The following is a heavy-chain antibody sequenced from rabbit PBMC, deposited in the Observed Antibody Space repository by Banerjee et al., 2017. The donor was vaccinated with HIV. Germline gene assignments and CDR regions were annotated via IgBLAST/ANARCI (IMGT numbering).Heavy chain of an antibody. Sequence: QEQLVESGGDLVQPEGSLTLTCKASGLDFSSSYWIYWVRQAPGKGLEWIACIYTGSSGSTYYASWAKGRFTISKTSSTTVTPQMTSLTAADTATYFCARVNAGSSGYPYYFNLWGPGTLVTV. D-gene: IGHD1-1*01. CDR2: IYTGSSGST. CDR1: GLDFSSSYW. V-gene: IGHV1S45*01. J-gene: IGHJ4*01. CDR3: ARVNAGSSGYPYYFNL.